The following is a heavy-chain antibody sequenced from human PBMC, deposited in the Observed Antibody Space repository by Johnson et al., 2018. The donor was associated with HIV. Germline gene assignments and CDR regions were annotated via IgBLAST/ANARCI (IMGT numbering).Heavy chain of an antibody. D-gene: IGHD6-6*01. CDR1: GFTFDDYG. CDR2: IYSGGST. CDR3: ARAGSSSDDAFDI. V-gene: IGHV3-66*01. Sequence: EVQLVESGGGVVQPGGSLRLSCAASGFTFDDYGMSWVRQLPGKGLEWVSVIYSGGSTYYADSVKGRFTISRDNSKNTLYLQMNSLRAEDTAVYYCARAGSSSDDAFDIWGQGTMVTVSS. J-gene: IGHJ3*02.